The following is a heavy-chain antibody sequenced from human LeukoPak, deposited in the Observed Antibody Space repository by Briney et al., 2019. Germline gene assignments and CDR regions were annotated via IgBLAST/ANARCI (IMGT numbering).Heavy chain of an antibody. J-gene: IGHJ6*03. Sequence: SETLSLTCTVSGGSISSGDYYWGWIRQPPGKGLEWIGSIYYSGSTYYNPSLKSRVTISVDTSKNQFSLKLSSVTAADTAVYYCARHLGTTTDRFSYYYYYYMDVWGKGTTVTVSS. CDR3: ARHLGTTTDRFSYYYYYYMDV. D-gene: IGHD4-17*01. CDR1: GGSISSGDYY. V-gene: IGHV4-39*01. CDR2: IYYSGST.